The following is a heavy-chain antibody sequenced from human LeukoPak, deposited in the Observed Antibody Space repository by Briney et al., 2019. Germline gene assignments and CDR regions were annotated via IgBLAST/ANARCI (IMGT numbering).Heavy chain of an antibody. Sequence: GRSLRLSCAASGFTFDDCAMHWVRHVPGKGLKWVSGISWNSGSIGYADSVKGRFTISRDNAKKSLYLQMNSLRAEDTALYYCAKGGIHRGYYYYYMDVWGKGTTVTISS. CDR1: GFTFDDCA. J-gene: IGHJ6*03. CDR3: AKGGIHRGYYYYYMDV. D-gene: IGHD6-13*01. V-gene: IGHV3-9*01. CDR2: ISWNSGSI.